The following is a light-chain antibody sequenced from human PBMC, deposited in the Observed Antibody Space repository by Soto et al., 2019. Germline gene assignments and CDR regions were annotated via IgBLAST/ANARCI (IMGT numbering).Light chain of an antibody. CDR1: QSVSANY. J-gene: IGKJ3*01. CDR3: QQHGSSPFT. V-gene: IGKV3-20*01. CDR2: GAS. Sequence: EIVLTQSPGTLSLSPGERATLSCRASQSVSANYLAWYQQKAGQAPRLLIYGASTRATGIPDRFSGSGSGSDFTLTISRLEPEDFVVYFCQQHGSSPFTFGPGTKVDI.